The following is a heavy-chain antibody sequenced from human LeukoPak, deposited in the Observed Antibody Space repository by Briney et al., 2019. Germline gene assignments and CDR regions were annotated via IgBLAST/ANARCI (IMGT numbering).Heavy chain of an antibody. V-gene: IGHV4-34*01. D-gene: IGHD3-10*01. J-gene: IGHJ4*02. CDR3: ARHVVLWFGELSYYFDY. Sequence: SVTLSLTCAVYGGTFSGYYWSWIRQPPGKGLEWIGEINRSGSTNYNPSLKSRVTTSVDTTKNQFSLKLSSVTAADTAVYYCARHVVLWFGELSYYFDYWGQGTLVTVSS. CDR2: INRSGST. CDR1: GGTFSGYY.